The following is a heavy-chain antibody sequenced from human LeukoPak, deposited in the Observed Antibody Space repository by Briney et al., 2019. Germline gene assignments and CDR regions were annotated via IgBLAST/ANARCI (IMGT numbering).Heavy chain of an antibody. CDR2: IWYDGSNK. Sequence: GGSLRLSCAASGFTFSSYGMHWVRQAPGEGLEWVAVIWYDGSNKYYADSVKGRFTISRDNSKNTLYLQMNSLRAEDTAVYYCARDGGLLYDSFHYYYYGMDVWGQGTTVTVSS. CDR3: ARDGGLLYDSFHYYYYGMDV. D-gene: IGHD2-2*02. V-gene: IGHV3-33*01. J-gene: IGHJ6*02. CDR1: GFTFSSYG.